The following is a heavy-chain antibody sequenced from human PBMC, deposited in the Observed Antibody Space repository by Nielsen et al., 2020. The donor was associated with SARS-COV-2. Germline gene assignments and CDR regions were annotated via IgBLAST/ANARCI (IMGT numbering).Heavy chain of an antibody. V-gene: IGHV1-46*01. Sequence: ASMKVSCKASGYTFTSYYMHWVRQAPGQGLEWMGIINPSVGSTSYAQRFQGRVTMTRDTSTSTVYMELSSLRSEDTAVYYCAVPTGYYYYYGMDVWGQGTTVTVSS. CDR2: INPSVGST. CDR3: AVPTGYYYYYGMDV. D-gene: IGHD2-8*02. J-gene: IGHJ6*02. CDR1: GYTFTSYY.